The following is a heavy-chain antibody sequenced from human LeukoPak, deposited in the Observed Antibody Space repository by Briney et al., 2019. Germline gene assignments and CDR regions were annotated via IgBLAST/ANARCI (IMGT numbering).Heavy chain of an antibody. CDR2: IYYSGST. Sequence: SETLSLTCTVSGVSISSYYWTWIRRPPGGGLEGIGYIYYSGSTNYNPSLKSRVTISVDTSKNQFSLKLSSVTAADTAVYYCARALQPGVYAFDIWGQGTMVTASS. J-gene: IGHJ3*02. CDR1: GVSISSYY. V-gene: IGHV4-59*01. D-gene: IGHD6-13*01. CDR3: ARALQPGVYAFDI.